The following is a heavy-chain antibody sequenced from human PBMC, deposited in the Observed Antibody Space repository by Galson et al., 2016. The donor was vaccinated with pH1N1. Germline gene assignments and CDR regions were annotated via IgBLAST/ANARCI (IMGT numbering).Heavy chain of an antibody. CDR2: IGTGGKT. CDR1: GFTFSTYA. D-gene: IGHD5-24*01. V-gene: IGHV3-23*01. J-gene: IGHJ4*02. Sequence: SLRLSCAASGFTFSTYAMSWVRQAPGKGLEWVSSIGTGGKTYYADSVKGRFTISRDNSKDSLHLQMNSLRADDTAVYYCAKPDIATIDINYYFDYWGQGTLVTVSS. CDR3: AKPDIATIDINYYFDY.